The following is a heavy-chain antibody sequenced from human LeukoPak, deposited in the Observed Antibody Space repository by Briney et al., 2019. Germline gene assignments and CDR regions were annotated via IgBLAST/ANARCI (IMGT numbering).Heavy chain of an antibody. Sequence: GGSLRLSCAASGFTFSSYAMHWVRQAPGKGLEWVAIISYDGSKTYYADSVKGRFTISRDNSKNTLYLQMNSLRAEDTAVYYCARGYYDFWSGYYTVDYWGQGTLVTVSS. J-gene: IGHJ4*02. D-gene: IGHD3-3*01. V-gene: IGHV3-30*04. CDR2: ISYDGSKT. CDR1: GFTFSSYA. CDR3: ARGYYDFWSGYYTVDY.